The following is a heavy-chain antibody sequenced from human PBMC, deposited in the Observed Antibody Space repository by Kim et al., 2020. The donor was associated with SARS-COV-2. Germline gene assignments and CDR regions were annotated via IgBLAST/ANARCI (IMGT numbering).Heavy chain of an antibody. CDR3: TTAHSRTHYFDY. Sequence: GGSLRLSCAASGFTFSNAWMSWVRQAPGKGLEWVGRIKSKTDGGTTDYAAPVKGRFTISRDDSKNTLYLQMNSLKTEDTAVYYCTTAHSRTHYFDYWGQGTLVTVSS. CDR1: GFTFSNAW. CDR2: IKSKTDGGTT. V-gene: IGHV3-15*01. D-gene: IGHD2-2*01. J-gene: IGHJ4*02.